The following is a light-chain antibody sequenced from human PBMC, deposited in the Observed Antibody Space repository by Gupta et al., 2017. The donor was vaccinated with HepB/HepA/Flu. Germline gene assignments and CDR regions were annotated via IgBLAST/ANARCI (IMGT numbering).Light chain of an antibody. Sequence: QSVLTQPPSASGTPGQRVTISCSGRSSNIGSNYVYWYQQLPGTAPKLLIYRNNQRPSGVPDRFSGSKSGTSASLAISGLRSEDEADYYCAAWDDSLSGLYVFGTGTKVTVL. CDR1: SSNIGSNY. CDR3: AAWDDSLSGLYV. J-gene: IGLJ1*01. CDR2: RNN. V-gene: IGLV1-47*01.